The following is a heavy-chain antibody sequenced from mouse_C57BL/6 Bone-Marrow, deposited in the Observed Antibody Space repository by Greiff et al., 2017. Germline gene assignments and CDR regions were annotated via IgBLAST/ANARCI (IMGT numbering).Heavy chain of an antibody. J-gene: IGHJ1*03. CDR1: GYTFTSYC. CDR2: INPSSGYT. CDR3: ASPDYYGSSYWYFDV. V-gene: IGHV1-7*01. D-gene: IGHD1-1*01. Sequence: VQLQQSGAELVKPGASVKLSCKASGYTFTSYCMHWVKQRPGQGLEWIGYINPSSGYTKYNQKFKDKATLTADKSSSTAYMQLSSMTYEDSAVYYCASPDYYGSSYWYFDVWGTGTTVTVSS.